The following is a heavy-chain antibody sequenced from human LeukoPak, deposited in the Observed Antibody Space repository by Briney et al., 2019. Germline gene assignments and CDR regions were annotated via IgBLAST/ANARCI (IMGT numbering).Heavy chain of an antibody. J-gene: IGHJ4*02. CDR2: IRSKANSYAT. Sequence: RGSLRLSCAASGFTFSGSAMHWVRQASGKGLEWGGRIRSKANSYATAYAASVKGRFTISRHDSKNTAYLQMNSLKTEDTAVYYCTRDWDLSTKQYKYYFDYWGQGTLVTVSS. V-gene: IGHV3-73*01. D-gene: IGHD1-1*01. CDR1: GFTFSGSA. CDR3: TRDWDLSTKQYKYYFDY.